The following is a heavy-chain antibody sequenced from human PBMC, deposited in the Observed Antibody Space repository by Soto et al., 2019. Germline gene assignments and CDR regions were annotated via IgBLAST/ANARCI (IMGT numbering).Heavy chain of an antibody. CDR1: GLNFDYFA. CDR2: ITWNSRVL. J-gene: IGHJ4*02. Sequence: HPGGSLRLSCVVTGLNFDYFAMHWVRQAPGKGLEWVSGITWNSRVLAYADSVKGRFTISRDNARNSLYLQMDSLRDEDTALYYCAKGRYDFRSPYYFDSWGQGTLVTVSS. CDR3: AKGRYDFRSPYYFDS. V-gene: IGHV3-9*01. D-gene: IGHD3-3*01.